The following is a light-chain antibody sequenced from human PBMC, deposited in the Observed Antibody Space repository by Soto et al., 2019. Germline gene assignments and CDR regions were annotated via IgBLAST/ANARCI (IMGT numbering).Light chain of an antibody. CDR1: QTISSSF. CDR3: HQFGSSPLDT. Sequence: EIVLTQSPGTLSLSPGERATLSCRASQTISSSFLAWYQQKPGQAPRLLIYRASRTAPGIPYGFSGSGSWTDFTLTISRLEPEDFAVYYCHQFGSSPLDTFGPGTKLEIK. J-gene: IGKJ3*01. CDR2: RAS. V-gene: IGKV3-20*01.